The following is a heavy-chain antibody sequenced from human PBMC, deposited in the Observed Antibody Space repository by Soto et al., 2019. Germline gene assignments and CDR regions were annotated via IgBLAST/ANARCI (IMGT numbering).Heavy chain of an antibody. D-gene: IGHD1-1*01. V-gene: IGHV1-3*01. CDR1: GYSFSTYA. CDR2: INAGNGNT. J-gene: IGHJ5*02. Sequence: QVQLVQSGAEVKKPGASVKVSCKASGYSFSTYAMHWVRQAPGQGLEWMGWINAGNGNTKYSQKFQGRVTITRDTSASTVYMELSNLRSEDTALYYCARGPFFGGNSVFLWIDPWGQGPLVTVSS. CDR3: ARGPFFGGNSVFLWIDP.